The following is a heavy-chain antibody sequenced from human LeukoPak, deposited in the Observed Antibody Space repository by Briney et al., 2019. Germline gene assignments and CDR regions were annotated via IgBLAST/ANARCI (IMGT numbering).Heavy chain of an antibody. CDR2: INSDGSST. D-gene: IGHD5-18*01. V-gene: IGHV3-74*01. J-gene: IGHJ6*03. CDR3: ARAGYSYGSDYYYMDV. CDR1: GFTFSSYW. Sequence: PGGSLRLSCAASGFTFSSYWMHWVRQAPGKGLVWVSRINSDGSSTSYADSVKGRFTISRDNAKNTLYLQMNSLRAEDTAVYYCARAGYSYGSDYYYMDVWGKGTTVTISS.